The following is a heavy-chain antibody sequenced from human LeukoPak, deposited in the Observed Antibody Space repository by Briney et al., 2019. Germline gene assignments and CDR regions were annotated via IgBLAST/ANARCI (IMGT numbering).Heavy chain of an antibody. CDR1: GYTFTNYY. V-gene: IGHV1-46*01. CDR2: INPSGGAT. CDR3: ARDRIPVGGDYFDY. J-gene: IGHJ4*02. D-gene: IGHD6-19*01. Sequence: ASVKVSCKASGYTFTNYYMHWVRQAPGQGLEWMGIINPSGGATSYAQRFQGRVTMTRDTSTSTVYMELSSLRSEDTAVYYCARDRIPVGGDYFDYWGQGTLVTVSS.